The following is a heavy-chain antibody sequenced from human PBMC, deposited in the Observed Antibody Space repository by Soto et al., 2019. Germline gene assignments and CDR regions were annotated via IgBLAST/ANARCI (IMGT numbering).Heavy chain of an antibody. CDR2: ISAYNGNT. D-gene: IGHD6-19*01. Sequence: GASVKVSCKGSGYTFTSYGISWVRQAPGQGLEWMGWISAYNGNTNYAQKLQGRVTMTTDTSTSTAYMELRSLRSDDTAVYYCARGSLIEGSVWEVESDYWGQGTLVTVSS. V-gene: IGHV1-18*04. J-gene: IGHJ4*02. CDR1: GYTFTSYG. CDR3: ARGSLIEGSVWEVESDY.